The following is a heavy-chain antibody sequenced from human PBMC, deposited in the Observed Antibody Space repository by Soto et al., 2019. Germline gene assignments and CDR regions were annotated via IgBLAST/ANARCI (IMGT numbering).Heavy chain of an antibody. CDR1: GFTFSDHY. CDR2: SKNKADSYTT. Sequence: EVQLVESGGGLVQPGGSLRLSCAASGFTFSDHYMDWVRQAPGKGLEWVGRSKNKADSYTTEYAASVKGRFTISRDGSKNSLFLQMNSLKTEDTALYYCMVWGAGNDFGAAWGQGILVTVSS. CDR3: MVWGAGNDFGAA. V-gene: IGHV3-72*01. J-gene: IGHJ4*02. D-gene: IGHD3-10*01.